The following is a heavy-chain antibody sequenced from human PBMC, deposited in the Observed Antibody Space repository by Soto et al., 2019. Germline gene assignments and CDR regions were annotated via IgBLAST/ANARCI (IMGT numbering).Heavy chain of an antibody. V-gene: IGHV1-46*01. Sequence: ASVKVSCKASGYTFTSYYMHWVRQAPGQGLEWMGIINPSGGSTSYAQKFQGRVSMTRDTSTSTVYMELSSLRSEDTAAYYCAKAGSGYYSVDYWGQGTLVTVSS. D-gene: IGHD3-22*01. CDR2: INPSGGST. CDR3: AKAGSGYYSVDY. J-gene: IGHJ4*02. CDR1: GYTFTSYY.